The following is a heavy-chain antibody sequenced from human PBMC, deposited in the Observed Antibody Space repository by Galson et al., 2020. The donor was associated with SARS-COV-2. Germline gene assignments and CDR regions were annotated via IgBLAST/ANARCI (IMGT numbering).Heavy chain of an antibody. V-gene: IGHV4-59*12. CDR1: GGSISSSY. Sequence: SQTLSLTCTVSGGSISSSYWSWLRLTPGRGLEWIGHISYSGSTNYNPSLKSRVTISVDTSKNQFSLRLTSVTAADSAVYYRATVGADYSDSSNYPSFFDVWGQGSLVSVSS. CDR2: ISYSGST. J-gene: IGHJ4*02. D-gene: IGHD3-22*01. CDR3: ATVGADYSDSSNYPSFFDV.